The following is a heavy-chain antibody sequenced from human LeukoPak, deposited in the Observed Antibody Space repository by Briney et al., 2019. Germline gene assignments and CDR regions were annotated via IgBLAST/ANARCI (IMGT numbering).Heavy chain of an antibody. J-gene: IGHJ5*02. CDR1: GYTFTSYY. CDR3: ARVGWLRSAGGSNWFDP. V-gene: IGHV1-46*01. Sequence: ASVKVSCKASGYTFTSYYMHWVRQAPGQGLEWMGLINPSGGSTSYAQKFQDRVTMTRDTSTSTVYMELSSLRSEDTAVYYCARVGWLRSAGGSNWFDPWGQGTLVTVSS. CDR2: INPSGGST. D-gene: IGHD5-12*01.